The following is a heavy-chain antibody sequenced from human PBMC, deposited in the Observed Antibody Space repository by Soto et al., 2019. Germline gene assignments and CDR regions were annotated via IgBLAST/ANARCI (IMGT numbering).Heavy chain of an antibody. D-gene: IGHD6-13*01. CDR2: IIPISGTA. J-gene: IGHJ4*02. CDR3: AKGPVPVAAAGTVDY. Sequence: QVQLVQSGAEVKKPGSSVKVSCKASGGTFSSYDSSCVRQAPGQGLEWMGGIIPISGTANYAPKLQGRVTITADESTNTAYMEVSSLRSEDTAVYYCAKGPVPVAAAGTVDYWGQGTLVTVSS. V-gene: IGHV1-69*01. CDR1: GGTFSSYD.